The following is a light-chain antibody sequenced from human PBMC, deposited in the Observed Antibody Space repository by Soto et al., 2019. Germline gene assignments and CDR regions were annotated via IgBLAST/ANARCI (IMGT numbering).Light chain of an antibody. CDR2: KAS. Sequence: DIQMTQSPSTLSASVGDRVTITCRASESISGWLAWYQQKPGKAPKLVMFKASTLESGVPSRFSGRGSGTEFTLSISSLQPDDFAIYYCQQYNSYPRTFGQGTKVEIK. CDR3: QQYNSYPRT. V-gene: IGKV1-5*03. J-gene: IGKJ1*01. CDR1: ESISGW.